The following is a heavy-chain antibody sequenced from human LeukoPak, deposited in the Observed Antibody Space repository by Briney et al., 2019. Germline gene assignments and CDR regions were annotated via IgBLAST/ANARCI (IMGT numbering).Heavy chain of an antibody. CDR3: ARDSGKGDTAHMDV. Sequence: SETLSLTCTVSGGSISNYYWSWIRQPAGKGLEWIGHVYTSGSTNYNPSLKSRVTMSVDTSKNQFSLRLSSVTAADTAVYYCARDSGKGDTAHMDVWSKGTTVTVSS. D-gene: IGHD1-26*01. CDR2: VYTSGST. J-gene: IGHJ6*03. CDR1: GGSISNYY. V-gene: IGHV4-4*07.